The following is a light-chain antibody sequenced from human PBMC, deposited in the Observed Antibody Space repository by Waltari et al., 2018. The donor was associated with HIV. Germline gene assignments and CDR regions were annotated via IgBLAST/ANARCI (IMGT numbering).Light chain of an antibody. V-gene: IGKV1-5*03. J-gene: IGKJ5*01. Sequence: DIQMTQSPSTLSASVGDRVTISCRASQSISTWMAWYQQKPGRAPSLLIYSASTLESGVPSRFSGSGSGTDFTLTISGLLPEDFATYYCQQYHSYPMTFGQGTRLEIK. CDR1: QSISTW. CDR3: QQYHSYPMT. CDR2: SAS.